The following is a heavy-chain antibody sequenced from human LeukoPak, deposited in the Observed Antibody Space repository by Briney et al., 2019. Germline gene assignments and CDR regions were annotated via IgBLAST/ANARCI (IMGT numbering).Heavy chain of an antibody. Sequence: PGGSLRLSCAASGFTFSSYSMNWVRQAPGKGLEWVSSISSSSSYIYYADSVKGRFTISRDNAKNSLYLQMNSLRAEDTAVYYCARDRWGSSRTENYYGMDVWGQGTTVTVSS. V-gene: IGHV3-21*01. CDR3: ARDRWGSSRTENYYGMDV. CDR2: ISSSSSYI. J-gene: IGHJ6*02. D-gene: IGHD6-13*01. CDR1: GFTFSSYS.